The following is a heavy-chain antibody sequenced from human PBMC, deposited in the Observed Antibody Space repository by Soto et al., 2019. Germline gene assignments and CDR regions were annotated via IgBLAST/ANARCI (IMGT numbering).Heavy chain of an antibody. J-gene: IGHJ3*02. V-gene: IGHV1-2*02. D-gene: IGHD3-3*01. Sequence: QLHLVQSGAVVKKPGASVTVSCSASGYPVTAYYMHWVRQAPGRGLEWMGGINPATGAAKYTQTFPGRVTRARDTSKSTDFMELSGLTSEDTAVFSCARGGGVGVAGSAAFDMWGQGTLVTVSS. CDR1: GYPVTAYY. CDR2: INPATGAA. CDR3: ARGGGVGVAGSAAFDM.